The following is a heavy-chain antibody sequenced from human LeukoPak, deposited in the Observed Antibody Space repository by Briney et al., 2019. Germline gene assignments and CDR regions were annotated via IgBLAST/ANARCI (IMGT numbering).Heavy chain of an antibody. CDR3: ARGRGLGVVSPYFDY. D-gene: IGHD3-3*01. CDR2: IKEDGSVR. CDR1: AFIFSGHW. J-gene: IGHJ4*02. Sequence: GGSLRLSCEGSAFIFSGHWMNWVRQTPGKGLEWVASIKEDGSVRQYVDSVKGRFSISRDNTKGSLFLQLNSLRAEDTAVYYCARGRGLGVVSPYFDYWGQGTLVTVSS. V-gene: IGHV3-7*03.